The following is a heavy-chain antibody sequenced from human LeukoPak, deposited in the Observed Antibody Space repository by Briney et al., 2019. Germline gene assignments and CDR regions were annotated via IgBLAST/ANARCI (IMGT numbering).Heavy chain of an antibody. CDR1: GYSFSSYW. CDR3: ARQVYSGSYFRFDY. CDR2: IHPGDSDT. Sequence: GESLKISCRGSGYSFSSYWIAWVRQMPGKGLEWMGIIHPGDSDTRYSPSFQGQVTISADKSISTAYLQWSSLKASDTAMYYCARQVYSGSYFRFDYWGQGTLVTVSS. D-gene: IGHD1-26*01. V-gene: IGHV5-51*01. J-gene: IGHJ4*02.